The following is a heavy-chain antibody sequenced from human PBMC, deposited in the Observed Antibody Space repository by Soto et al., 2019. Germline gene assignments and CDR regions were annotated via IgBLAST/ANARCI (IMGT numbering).Heavy chain of an antibody. CDR2: ISYDGSNK. CDR1: GFTFSSYA. J-gene: IGHJ4*02. CDR3: ARDFKWLRLGLV. Sequence: GGSLRLSCAASGFTFSSYAMHWVRQAPGKGLEWVAVISYDGSNKYYADSVKGRFTISRDNSKNTLYLQMNSLRAEDTAVYYCARDFKWLRLGLVWGQGTLVTVSS. V-gene: IGHV3-30-3*01. D-gene: IGHD5-12*01.